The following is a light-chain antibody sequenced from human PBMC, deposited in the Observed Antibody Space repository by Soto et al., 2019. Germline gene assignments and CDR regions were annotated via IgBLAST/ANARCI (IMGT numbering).Light chain of an antibody. Sequence: IQLTQSPSSLSASVGDRVTITCRASQGISSYLAWYQQKPGKAPKLLIYAASTLQSGVPSRFSGSGSGTDFTLTVISLQPEDFATYYCQQLWTFGQGTKVEIK. CDR3: QQLWT. J-gene: IGKJ1*01. V-gene: IGKV1-9*01. CDR1: QGISSY. CDR2: AAS.